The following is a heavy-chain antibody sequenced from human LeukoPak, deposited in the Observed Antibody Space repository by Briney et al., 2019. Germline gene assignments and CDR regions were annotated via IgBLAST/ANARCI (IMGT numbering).Heavy chain of an antibody. V-gene: IGHV4-34*01. Sequence: PSETLSLTCAVLSGSFNNYYWSWIRQPPGKGLEWLGEINHVGSTTYNSSLKSRVITSVDTSRIQFSLNLNSVTAPDTAVYYCARVSYCSSASCYQYFDYWGQGTLVTVSS. CDR1: SGSFNNYY. CDR3: ARVSYCSSASCYQYFDY. J-gene: IGHJ4*02. D-gene: IGHD2-2*01. CDR2: INHVGST.